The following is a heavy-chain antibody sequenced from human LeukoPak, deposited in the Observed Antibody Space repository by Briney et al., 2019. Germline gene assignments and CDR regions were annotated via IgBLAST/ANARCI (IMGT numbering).Heavy chain of an antibody. CDR1: GGSISSYY. CDR3: ARRSNSSSWFGNYYYYYGMDV. D-gene: IGHD6-13*01. Sequence: SETLSLTCTVSGGSISSYYWSWNRQPPGKGLEWIGYIYYSGSTNYNPSLKSRVTISVDTSKNQFSLKLSSVTAADTAVYYCARRSNSSSWFGNYYYYYGMDVWGQGTTVTVSS. V-gene: IGHV4-59*08. CDR2: IYYSGST. J-gene: IGHJ6*02.